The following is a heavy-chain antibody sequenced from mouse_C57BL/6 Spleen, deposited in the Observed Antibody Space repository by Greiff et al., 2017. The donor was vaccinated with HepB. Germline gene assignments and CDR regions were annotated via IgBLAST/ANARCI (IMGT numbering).Heavy chain of an antibody. Sequence: EVKLVESGGGLVKPGGSLKLSCAASGFTFSSYAMSWVRQTPEKRLEWVATISDGGSYTYYPDNVKGRFTISRDNAKNNLYLQMSHLKSEDTAMYYCAREDFYFDDWGKGTTLTVSS. V-gene: IGHV5-4*01. J-gene: IGHJ2*01. CDR2: ISDGGSYT. CDR1: GFTFSSYA. CDR3: AREDFYFDD.